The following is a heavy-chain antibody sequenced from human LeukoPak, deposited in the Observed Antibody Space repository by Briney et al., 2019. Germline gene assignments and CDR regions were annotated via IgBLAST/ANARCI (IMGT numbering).Heavy chain of an antibody. D-gene: IGHD1/OR15-1a*01. CDR1: GFTVSSNY. J-gene: IGHJ4*02. CDR2: IYSGGST. Sequence: GGSQRLSCAASGFTVSSNYMSWVRQAPGKGLEWVSVIYSGGSTYYADSVKGRFTFSRDNSKNTLYLQMNSLRAEDTAVYYCARVWRTQFDYWGQGTLVTVSS. V-gene: IGHV3-53*01. CDR3: ARVWRTQFDY.